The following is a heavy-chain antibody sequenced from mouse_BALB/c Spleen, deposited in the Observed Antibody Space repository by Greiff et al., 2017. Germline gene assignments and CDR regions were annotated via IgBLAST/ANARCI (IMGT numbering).Heavy chain of an antibody. D-gene: IGHD1-3*01. J-gene: IGHJ2*01. CDR3: ANESEKGDYLDD. Sequence: EVQGVESGGGLVKPGGSLKLSCAASGFAFSSYDMSWVRQTPEKRLEWVAYISSGGGSTYYPDTVKGRITISRDNAKNTLYLQMSSLKSEDTAMYDCANESEKGDYLDDGGKGTTLTVSS. CDR2: ISSGGGST. V-gene: IGHV5-12-1*01. CDR1: GFAFSSYD.